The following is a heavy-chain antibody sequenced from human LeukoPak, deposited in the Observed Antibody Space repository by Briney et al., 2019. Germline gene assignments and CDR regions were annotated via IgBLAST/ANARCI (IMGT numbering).Heavy chain of an antibody. CDR1: GGSFSDYF. CDR2: ISHSGST. CDR3: VTYYYGSSAPKRNY. V-gene: IGHV4-34*01. D-gene: IGHD3-22*01. J-gene: IGHJ4*02. Sequence: SETLSLTCAVYGGSFSDYFWSWIRQPPGKGLEWIGEISHSGSTTYNPSLRSRVTISGDTSRKQFSLKLSSVTAADTAVYYCVTYYYGSSAPKRNYWGQGILVTVSS.